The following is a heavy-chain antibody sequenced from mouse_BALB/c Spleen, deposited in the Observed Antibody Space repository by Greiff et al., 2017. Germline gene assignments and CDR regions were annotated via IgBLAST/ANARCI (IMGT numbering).Heavy chain of an antibody. D-gene: IGHD2-1*01. Sequence: EVMLVESGGGLVKPGGSLKLSCAASGFTFSSYTMSWVRQTPEKRLEWVATISSGGSYTYYPDSVKGRFTISRDNAKNTLYLQMSSLKSEDTAMYYCTRDRDGNYAYWGQGTLVTVSA. J-gene: IGHJ3*01. CDR3: TRDRDGNYAY. CDR1: GFTFSSYT. CDR2: ISSGGSYT. V-gene: IGHV5-6-4*01.